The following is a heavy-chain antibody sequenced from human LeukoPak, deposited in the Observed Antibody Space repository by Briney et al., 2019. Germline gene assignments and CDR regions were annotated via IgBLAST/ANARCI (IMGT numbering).Heavy chain of an antibody. Sequence: KAGGSLRLSCAAFGFTFDNYAMHWVRQAPGKGLEWVSSISWNSASIAYADSVKGRFTISRDNAKNSLYLQMNSLRPEDMALYYCVKDTSGASQYFQYWGHGTVVTVSS. CDR3: VKDTSGASQYFQY. V-gene: IGHV3-9*03. CDR1: GFTFDNYA. CDR2: ISWNSASI. J-gene: IGHJ1*01. D-gene: IGHD2-15*01.